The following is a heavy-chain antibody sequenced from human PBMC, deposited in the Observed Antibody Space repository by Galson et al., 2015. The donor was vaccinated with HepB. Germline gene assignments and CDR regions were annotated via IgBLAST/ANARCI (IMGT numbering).Heavy chain of an antibody. CDR1: GGTSSSYA. Sequence: SVKVSCKASGGTSSSYAISWVRQAPGQGLEWMGGIIPIFGIANYAQKFQGRVTITADESTSTAYMELSSLRSEDTAVYYCARDQGSSGFLNWFDPWGQGTLVTVSS. CDR2: IIPIFGIA. J-gene: IGHJ5*02. V-gene: IGHV1-69*13. CDR3: ARDQGSSGFLNWFDP. D-gene: IGHD6-19*01.